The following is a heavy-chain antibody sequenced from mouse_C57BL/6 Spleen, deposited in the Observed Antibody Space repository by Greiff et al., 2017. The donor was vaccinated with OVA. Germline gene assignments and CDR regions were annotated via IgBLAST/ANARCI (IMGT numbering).Heavy chain of an antibody. CDR2: IDPENGDT. V-gene: IGHV14-4*01. D-gene: IGHD2-5*01. CDR3: TTSPYSNGDYYAMDY. Sequence: VQLQQSGAELVRPGASVKLSCTASGFNIKDDYMHWVKQRPEQGLEWIGWIDPENGDTEYASKFQGKATITADTSSNTAYLQLSSLTSEDTAVYYCTTSPYSNGDYYAMDYWGQGTSVTVSS. J-gene: IGHJ4*01. CDR1: GFNIKDDY.